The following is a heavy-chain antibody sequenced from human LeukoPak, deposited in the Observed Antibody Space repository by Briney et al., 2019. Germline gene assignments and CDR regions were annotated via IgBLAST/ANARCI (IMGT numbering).Heavy chain of an antibody. CDR1: GYSFITYW. CDR3: ARQLVGEKYFDY. J-gene: IGHJ4*02. D-gene: IGHD3-10*01. CDR2: IYPGDSDT. V-gene: IGHV5-51*01. Sequence: PGESLKISCKGSGYSFITYWIAWVRQMPGKGLEWMGIIYPGDSDTRYSPSFQGQVTISVDKSINTAYLQWSSLKASDTAMYYCARQLVGEKYFDYWGQGTLVTVSS.